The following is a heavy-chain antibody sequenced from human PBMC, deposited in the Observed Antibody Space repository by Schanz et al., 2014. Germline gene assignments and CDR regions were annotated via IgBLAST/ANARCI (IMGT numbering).Heavy chain of an antibody. Sequence: EVQLLESGGGVVQPGRSLRLSCAASEFTFSTSAMSWVRQVPGKGLEWVSAILGLASTTYYADSVKGRFTISRDNSKNTPYLQMNSLRVEDTAVYFCVSQTGSPNYWGQGTLXTVSS. CDR2: ILGLASTT. V-gene: IGHV3-23*01. CDR3: VSQTGSPNY. J-gene: IGHJ4*02. D-gene: IGHD6-13*01. CDR1: EFTFSTSA.